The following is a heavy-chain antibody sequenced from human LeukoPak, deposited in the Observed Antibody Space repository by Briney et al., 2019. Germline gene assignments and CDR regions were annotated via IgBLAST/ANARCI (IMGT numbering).Heavy chain of an antibody. D-gene: IGHD2-15*01. CDR2: VDPEDGET. J-gene: IGHJ5*02. CDR1: GYTFTDYY. Sequence: ASVKISCKVSGYTFTDYYMHWVQQAPGKGLEWMGLVDPEDGETIYAEKFQGRVTITADTSTDTAYMELSSLRSEDTAVYYCATEASYCSGGGCYRQNWFDPWGQGTLVTVSS. CDR3: ATEASYCSGGGCYRQNWFDP. V-gene: IGHV1-69-2*01.